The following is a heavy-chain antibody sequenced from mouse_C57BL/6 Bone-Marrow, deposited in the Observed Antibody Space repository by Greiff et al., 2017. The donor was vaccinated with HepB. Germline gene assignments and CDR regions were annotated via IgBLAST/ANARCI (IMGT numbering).Heavy chain of an antibody. Sequence: VQLQQSGPVLVKPGASVKMSCKASGYTFTDYYMNWVKQSHGKSLEWIGVINPYNGGTSYNQKFKGKATLTVDKSSSTAYMELNSLTSEDSAVYYGAMGGNYPVYFDYWGQGTPLTVSS. D-gene: IGHD2-1*01. CDR3: AMGGNYPVYFDY. J-gene: IGHJ2*01. V-gene: IGHV1-19*01. CDR2: INPYNGGT. CDR1: GYTFTDYY.